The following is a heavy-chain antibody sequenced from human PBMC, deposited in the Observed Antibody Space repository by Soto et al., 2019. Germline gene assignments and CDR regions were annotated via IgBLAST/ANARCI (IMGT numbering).Heavy chain of an antibody. J-gene: IGHJ4*02. CDR1: GFTFSSYS. D-gene: IGHD3-22*01. Sequence: GGSLRLSCAASGFTFSSYSMNWVRQAPGKGLEWVSSISSSSSYIYYADSVKGRFTISRDNAKNSLYLQMNSLRAEDTAVYYCARDYYYDSSGYYAVFDYWGQGSLVTVSS. V-gene: IGHV3-21*01. CDR3: ARDYYYDSSGYYAVFDY. CDR2: ISSSSSYI.